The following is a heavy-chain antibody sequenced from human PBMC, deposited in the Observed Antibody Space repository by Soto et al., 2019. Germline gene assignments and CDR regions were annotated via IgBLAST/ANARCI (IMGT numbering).Heavy chain of an antibody. CDR2: IIPIFGTA. V-gene: IGHV1-69*01. CDR3: ARAQELWGGYYYYYGMDV. J-gene: IGHJ6*02. CDR1: GGTFSSYA. D-gene: IGHD2-21*01. Sequence: QVQLVQSGAEVKKPGSSVKVSCKASGGTFSSYAISWVRQAPGQGLEWMGGIIPIFGTANYAQKFRGRVTITADESTSTAYMELSSLRSEDTAVYYCARAQELWGGYYYYYGMDVWGQGTTVTVSS.